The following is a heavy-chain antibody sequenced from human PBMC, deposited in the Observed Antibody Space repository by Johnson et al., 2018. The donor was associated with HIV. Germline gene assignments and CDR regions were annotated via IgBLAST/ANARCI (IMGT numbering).Heavy chain of an antibody. J-gene: IGHJ3*02. CDR2: IPYDGSNK. V-gene: IGHV3-30*04. CDR1: GFAFSSYV. Sequence: QVQLVESGGGVVQPGRSLRLSCAASGFAFSSYVMHWVRQAPGKGLEWVAVIPYDGSNKYYADSVKGRFTISRDNSKNTLYLQMNSRRAEDTAVYYCARRYSGMVQGRDAFDIWGQGTMVTVSS. CDR3: ARRYSGMVQGRDAFDI. D-gene: IGHD3-10*01.